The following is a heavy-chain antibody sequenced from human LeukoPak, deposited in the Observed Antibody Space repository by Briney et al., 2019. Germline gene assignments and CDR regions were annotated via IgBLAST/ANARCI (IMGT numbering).Heavy chain of an antibody. CDR3: ARDRDIVLVPRALGY. Sequence: GGSLRLSCVASGFTFSHYYLNWVRQAPGKGLEWVANIQQDGSETDYVDSVKGRFTISRDNAKNSLYLQMNSLRAEDTAVYYCARDRDIVLVPRALGYWGQGTLVTVSS. J-gene: IGHJ4*02. CDR1: GFTFSHYY. CDR2: IQQDGSET. V-gene: IGHV3-7*01. D-gene: IGHD2-2*01.